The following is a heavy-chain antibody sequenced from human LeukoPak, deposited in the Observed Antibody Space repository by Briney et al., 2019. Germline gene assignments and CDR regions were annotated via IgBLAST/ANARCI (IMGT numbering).Heavy chain of an antibody. J-gene: IGHJ3*02. CDR3: ARTYYYDSSGYPVQVSDAFDI. D-gene: IGHD3-22*01. CDR1: GYTFTSYG. V-gene: IGHV1-69*13. CDR2: IIPIFHTA. Sequence: ASVKVSCKASGYTFTSYGISWVRQAPGQGLEWMGGIIPIFHTADYAQKVQGRVTITADESTSTVYMELSRLRSEDTAMYYCARTYYYDSSGYPVQVSDAFDIWGQGTMVTVSS.